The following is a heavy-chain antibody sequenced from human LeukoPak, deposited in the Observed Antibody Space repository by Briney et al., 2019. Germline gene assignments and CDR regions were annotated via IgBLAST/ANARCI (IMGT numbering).Heavy chain of an antibody. V-gene: IGHV3-30*04. D-gene: IGHD4-23*01. J-gene: IGHJ4*02. CDR1: GFTFSSYA. CDR3: ASPSERGYSVIGYYFDY. CDR2: ISYDGSNK. Sequence: GGSLRLSCAASGFTFSSYAMHWVRQAPGKGLEWVAVISYDGSNKYYADSVKGRFTISRDNSKNTLYLQMNSLRAEGTAVYYCASPSERGYSVIGYYFDYWGQGTLVTVSS.